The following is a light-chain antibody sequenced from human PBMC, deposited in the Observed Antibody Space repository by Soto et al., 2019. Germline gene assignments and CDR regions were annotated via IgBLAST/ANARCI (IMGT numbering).Light chain of an antibody. Sequence: EIVMTQSPATLSVSPRERATLSCRASQSVSSNLAWYHQKPGQAPRLLIYGASTRATGIPARFSGGGSGTEFILTISSLQSEDFAVYYCLQYNNWPWTFGQGTKVDIK. J-gene: IGKJ1*01. V-gene: IGKV3-15*01. CDR3: LQYNNWPWT. CDR2: GAS. CDR1: QSVSSN.